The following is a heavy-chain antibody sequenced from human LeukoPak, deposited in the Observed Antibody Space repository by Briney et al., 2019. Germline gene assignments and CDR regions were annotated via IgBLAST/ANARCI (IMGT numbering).Heavy chain of an antibody. CDR1: GITVSNNY. V-gene: IGHV3-66*01. CDR2: IYSGGNT. Sequence: GGSLRLSCAASGITVSNNYMSWVRQAPGKGLEWVSVIYSGGNTYYVDSVKGRFTISRDNSKNTLYLQMNSLRAEDTALYYCATSSDWYPVSSDHWGQGTLVTVSS. J-gene: IGHJ4*02. D-gene: IGHD6-19*01. CDR3: ATSSDWYPVSSDH.